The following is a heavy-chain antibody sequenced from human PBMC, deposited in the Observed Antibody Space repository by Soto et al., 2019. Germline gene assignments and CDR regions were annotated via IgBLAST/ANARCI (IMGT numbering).Heavy chain of an antibody. CDR1: GGSFSGYY. D-gene: IGHD3-22*01. CDR3: ASRGTDSSGYYLLDY. J-gene: IGHJ4*02. V-gene: IGHV4-34*01. CDR2: INHSGST. Sequence: SETLSLTCAVYGGSFSGYYWSWIRQPPGKGLEWIGEINHSGSTNYNPSLKSRVTISVDTSKNQFSLKLSSVTAADTAVYYCASRGTDSSGYYLLDYWGQGTLVTVSS.